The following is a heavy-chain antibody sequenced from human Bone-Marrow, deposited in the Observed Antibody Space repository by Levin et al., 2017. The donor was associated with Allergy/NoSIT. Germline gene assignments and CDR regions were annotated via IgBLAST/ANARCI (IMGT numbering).Heavy chain of an antibody. CDR3: ARISVVGATAGAFDI. J-gene: IGHJ3*02. CDR1: GFSLSNARMG. V-gene: IGHV2-26*01. Sequence: SGPTLVKPTETLTLTCTVSGFSLSNARMGVSWIRQPPGKALEWLAHIFSNDEKSYSTSLKSRLTISKDTSKSQVVLTMTNMDPVDTATYYCARISVVGATAGAFDIWGQGTMVTVSS. CDR2: IFSNDEK. D-gene: IGHD1-26*01.